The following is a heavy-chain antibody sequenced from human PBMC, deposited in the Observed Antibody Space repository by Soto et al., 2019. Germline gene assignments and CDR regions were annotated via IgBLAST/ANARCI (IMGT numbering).Heavy chain of an antibody. CDR1: GGSISSGDYY. CDR3: TDFPRTYVFITYYYGMDV. J-gene: IGHJ6*02. D-gene: IGHD3-10*01. Sequence: SETLSLTCTVSGGSISSGDYYWSWIRQPPGKGLEWIGYIYYSGSTYYNPSLKSRVTISVDTSKNQFSLKLSSVTAADTAVYNFTDFPRTYVFITYYYGMDVWGQGTTVTVSS. CDR2: IYYSGST. V-gene: IGHV4-30-4*01.